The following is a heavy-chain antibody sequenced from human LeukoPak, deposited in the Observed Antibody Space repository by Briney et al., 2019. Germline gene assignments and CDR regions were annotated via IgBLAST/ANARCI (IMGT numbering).Heavy chain of an antibody. V-gene: IGHV3-23*01. CDR2: ISGSGGST. CDR3: AKAPPASSGYYLTGFDY. D-gene: IGHD3-22*01. CDR1: GFTFSSYA. J-gene: IGHJ4*02. Sequence: GGSLRLSCAASGFTFSSYAMSWVRQAPGKGLEWVSAISGSGGSTYYADSVKGRFTISRDNSKNTLYLQMNSLRAEDTAVYYCAKAPPASSGYYLTGFDYWGQGTLVTVSS.